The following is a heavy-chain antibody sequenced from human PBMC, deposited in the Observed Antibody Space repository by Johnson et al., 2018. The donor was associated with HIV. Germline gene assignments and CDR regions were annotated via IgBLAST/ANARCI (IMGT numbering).Heavy chain of an antibody. Sequence: QVQLVESGGGLVTPGGSLRLSCTISGFSFSDYYMSWFRQAPGKGLEWLSYISVTGRVIYYADSVKGRFTISRDNTKNSVYLQMNSPKDEDTAVYYCARESLTTSDAFDMWGQGKMVTVSS. CDR2: ISVTGRVI. V-gene: IGHV3-11*04. J-gene: IGHJ3*02. CDR1: GFSFSDYY. CDR3: ARESLTTSDAFDM. D-gene: IGHD1-1*01.